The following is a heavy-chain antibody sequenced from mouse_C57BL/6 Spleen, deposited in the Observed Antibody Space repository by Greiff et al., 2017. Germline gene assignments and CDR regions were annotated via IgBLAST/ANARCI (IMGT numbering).Heavy chain of an antibody. CDR2: IYPGDGDT. V-gene: IGHV1-82*01. CDR3: APYYYGSPSYAMDY. Sequence: VQLQESGPELVKPGASVKISCKASGYAFSSSWMNWVKQRPGKGLEWIGRIYPGDGDTNYNGKFKGKATLTADKSSSTAYMQLSSLTSEDSAVYFCAPYYYGSPSYAMDYWGQGTSVTVSS. D-gene: IGHD1-1*01. J-gene: IGHJ4*01. CDR1: GYAFSSSW.